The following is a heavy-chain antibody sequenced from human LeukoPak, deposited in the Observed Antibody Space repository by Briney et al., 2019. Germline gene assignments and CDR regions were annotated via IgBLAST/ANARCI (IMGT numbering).Heavy chain of an antibody. CDR2: IKQDGTEK. Sequence: QSGGSLRLSCAASGFSFSSYKMSWVRQVPGKGLEWVANIKQDGTEKYYVDSVKGRFTISRDNAENSLHLQMSSLRVEDTAVYYCVRDDFWSGYSRYNWFDPWGQGTLVTVSS. J-gene: IGHJ5*02. D-gene: IGHD3-3*01. CDR1: GFSFSSYK. V-gene: IGHV3-7*01. CDR3: VRDDFWSGYSRYNWFDP.